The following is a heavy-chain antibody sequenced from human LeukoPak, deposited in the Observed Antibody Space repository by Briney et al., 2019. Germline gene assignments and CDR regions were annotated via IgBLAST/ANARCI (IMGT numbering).Heavy chain of an antibody. D-gene: IGHD5-12*01. J-gene: IGHJ4*02. Sequence: ASVKVSCKASGYTFTGYYMHWVRQAPGQGLEWMGWINSNSGGTNYAQKFQGRVTMTRDTSISTAYMELSRLRSDDTAVYYCAREMYSGYGLSDYWGQGTLVTVSS. CDR1: GYTFTGYY. V-gene: IGHV1-2*02. CDR3: AREMYSGYGLSDY. CDR2: INSNSGGT.